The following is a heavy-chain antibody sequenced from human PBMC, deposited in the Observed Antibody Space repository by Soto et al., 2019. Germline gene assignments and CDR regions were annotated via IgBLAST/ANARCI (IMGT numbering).Heavy chain of an antibody. Sequence: QITLKESGPPLVKPTQTLTLTCNFSGFSLSTKGVGVGWIRQPPGKALEGLGIIYWDDDKRYRPALNNRLTITKDTSKNQVVLTMTNVDTVDTGTYFCAHLYAESGYDWRYDPWGQGTRVTVSS. CDR1: GFSLSTKGVG. CDR2: IYWDDDK. CDR3: AHLYAESGYDWRYDP. J-gene: IGHJ5*02. V-gene: IGHV2-5*02. D-gene: IGHD5-12*01.